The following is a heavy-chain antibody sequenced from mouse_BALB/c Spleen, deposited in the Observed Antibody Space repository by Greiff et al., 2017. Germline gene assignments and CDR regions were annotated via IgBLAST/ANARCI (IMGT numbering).Heavy chain of an antibody. Sequence: DVMLVESGGGLVQPGGSLKLSCAASGFTFSSYGMSWVRQTPDKRLELVATINSNGGSTYYPDSVKGRFTISRDNAKNTLYLQMSSLKSEDTAMYYCARDADSAWFAYWGQGTLVTVSA. CDR1: GFTFSSYG. D-gene: IGHD6-1*01. J-gene: IGHJ3*01. CDR3: ARDADSAWFAY. V-gene: IGHV5-6-3*01. CDR2: INSNGGST.